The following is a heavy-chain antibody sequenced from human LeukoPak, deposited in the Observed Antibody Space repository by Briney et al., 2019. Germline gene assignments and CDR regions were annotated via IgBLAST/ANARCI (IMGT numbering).Heavy chain of an antibody. CDR1: GFTFSGSW. CDR3: ARDRGPRDGYTDY. J-gene: IGHJ4*02. CDR2: INTDGSSA. V-gene: IGHV3-74*01. Sequence: GGSLRLSCAASGFTFSGSWMHWVRQGPGKGLVWLSRINTDGSSAFYADSVRGRFTLSRDNAKTTLYLQTNSLRAEDTAVYYCARDRGPRDGYTDYWGQGTLVTVSS. D-gene: IGHD5-24*01.